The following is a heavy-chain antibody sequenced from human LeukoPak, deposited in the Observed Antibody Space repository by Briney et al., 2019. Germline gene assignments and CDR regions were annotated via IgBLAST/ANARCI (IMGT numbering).Heavy chain of an antibody. D-gene: IGHD3-22*01. CDR3: TRGDYYDTSGYYFLFDY. V-gene: IGHV3-49*04. Sequence: GGSLRLSCTASGFTFGDYGMSWVRQAPGKGLEWVGFIRSKAYGGTTEFAASVKGRFTISRDDSKSIAYLQMNSLKTEDTAVYYCTRGDYYDTSGYYFLFDYWGQGTLVTVSS. J-gene: IGHJ4*02. CDR2: IRSKAYGGTT. CDR1: GFTFGDYG.